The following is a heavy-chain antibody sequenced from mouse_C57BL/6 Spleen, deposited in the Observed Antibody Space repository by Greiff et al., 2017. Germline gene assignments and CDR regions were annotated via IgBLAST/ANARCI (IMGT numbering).Heavy chain of an antibody. J-gene: IGHJ2*01. CDR1: GFTFSSYG. D-gene: IGHD2-10*02. V-gene: IGHV5-6*01. CDR3: AKYGNYLYYFDD. CDR2: ISSGGSYT. Sequence: EVKLVESGGDLVKPGGSLKLSCAASGFTFSSYGMSWVRQTPDKRLEWVATISSGGSYTYYPDSVKGRFTISRDNAKNTLYLQMSSLKSEDTAMYYCAKYGNYLYYFDDWGQGTTLTVSS.